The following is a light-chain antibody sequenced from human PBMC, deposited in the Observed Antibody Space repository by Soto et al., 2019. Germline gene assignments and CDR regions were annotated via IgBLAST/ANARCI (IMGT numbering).Light chain of an antibody. CDR3: QQLNSYPLT. V-gene: IGKV1-9*01. Sequence: DIQLTQSPSFLSASVGXXXXXXXXXSQGISTXXXXXXXXXXXXPNLLIYGASSLQSGVPSRFSGSGSGTEFTLTISSLQPEDFATYYCQQLNSYPLTFGGGTKVDIK. CDR1: QGISTX. J-gene: IGKJ4*01. CDR2: GAS.